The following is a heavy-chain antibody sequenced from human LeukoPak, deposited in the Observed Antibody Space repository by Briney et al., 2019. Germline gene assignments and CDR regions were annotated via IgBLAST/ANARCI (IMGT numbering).Heavy chain of an antibody. J-gene: IGHJ3*01. CDR3: ARTYGDYDDALDV. V-gene: IGHV4-39*01. D-gene: IGHD4-17*01. CDR1: GVSISSSTYY. Sequence: PSETLSLTCTVSGVSISSSTYYWGWIRQPPGKGLEWIGSIYYSGSTYNNPSLKSRVTIFVDTSKTQFSLKLSSVTATETAVYYCARTYGDYDDALDVWGQGTMVTVSS. CDR2: IYYSGST.